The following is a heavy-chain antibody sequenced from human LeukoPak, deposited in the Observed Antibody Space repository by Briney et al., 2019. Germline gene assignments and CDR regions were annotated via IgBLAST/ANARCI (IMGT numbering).Heavy chain of an antibody. Sequence: SVKVSCKASGGTFISYAISWVRQAPGQGLEWMGGIIPIFGTANYAQKFQGRVTITTDESTRTDYMEVSSLRSEDTAVYYCARPGTTGTTGDFDYWGQGTLVTVSS. D-gene: IGHD1-1*01. J-gene: IGHJ4*02. CDR2: IIPIFGTA. CDR1: GGTFISYA. V-gene: IGHV1-69*05. CDR3: ARPGTTGTTGDFDY.